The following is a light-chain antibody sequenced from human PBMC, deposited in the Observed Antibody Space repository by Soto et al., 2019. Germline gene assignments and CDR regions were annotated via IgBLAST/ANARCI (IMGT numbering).Light chain of an antibody. V-gene: IGLV1-40*01. CDR2: GNN. J-gene: IGLJ2*01. Sequence: QSVVTQPPSVSGAPGQRVTISCTGSSSNLGANYDVHWYQQFPGTAPKLLIYGNNNRPSGVPDRFSGSKSGTSASLAITGLQAEDEADYYCQSFDTRLNSVVFGGGTQLTVL. CDR3: QSFDTRLNSVV. CDR1: SSNLGANYD.